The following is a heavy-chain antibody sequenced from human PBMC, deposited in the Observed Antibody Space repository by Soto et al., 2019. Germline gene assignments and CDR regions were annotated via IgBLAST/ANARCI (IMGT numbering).Heavy chain of an antibody. J-gene: IGHJ4*02. V-gene: IGHV1-2*02. CDR3: ARDVGASPSMDLDF. Sequence: ASVKVSCKASEYNFTGYYIHWVRQAPGQGLEWMGWISPNSGGANYAQKFQGRVTVTRDTSIGTAYMELSSLRSDDTAVYFCARDVGASPSMDLDFWGQGTLVTVSS. D-gene: IGHD1-26*01. CDR1: EYNFTGYY. CDR2: ISPNSGGA.